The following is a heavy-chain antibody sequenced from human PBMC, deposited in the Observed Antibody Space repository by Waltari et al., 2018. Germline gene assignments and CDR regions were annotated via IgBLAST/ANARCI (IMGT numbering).Heavy chain of an antibody. D-gene: IGHD3-3*01. CDR1: GYTFTGYY. CDR2: INPNSGGT. J-gene: IGHJ6*03. V-gene: IGHV1-2*06. CDR3: ARDRYDFWSGFYYYYYMDV. Sequence: QVQLVQSGAEVKKPGASVKVSCKASGYTFTGYYMHWVRQAPGQGLEWMGRINPNSGGTNYAQKFRGRVTMTRDTSISTAYMELSRLRSDDTAVYYCARDRYDFWSGFYYYYYMDVWGKGTTVTVSS.